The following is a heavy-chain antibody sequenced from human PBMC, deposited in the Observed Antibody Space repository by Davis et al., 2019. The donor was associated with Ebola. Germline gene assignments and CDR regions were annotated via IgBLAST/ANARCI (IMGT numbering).Heavy chain of an antibody. CDR1: GFTFDDYG. J-gene: IGHJ4*02. CDR2: ISYDGSNK. V-gene: IGHV3-30*03. D-gene: IGHD4-17*01. CDR3: ARVDYGDYALFDY. Sequence: GESLKISCAASGFTFDDYGMHWVRQAPGKGLEWVAVISYDGSNKYYADSVKGRFTISRDNSKNTLYLQMNSLRAEDTAVYYCARVDYGDYALFDYWGQGTLVTVSS.